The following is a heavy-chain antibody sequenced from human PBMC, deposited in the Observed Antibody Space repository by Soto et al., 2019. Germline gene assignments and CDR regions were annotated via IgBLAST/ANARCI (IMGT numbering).Heavy chain of an antibody. CDR1: GFTFSSYS. D-gene: IGHD3-22*01. V-gene: IGHV3-21*01. Sequence: GGSLRLSCAASGFTFSSYSMNWVRQAPGKGLEWVSSISSSSSYIYYADSVKGRFTISRDNAKNSLYLQMNSLRAEDTAMYYCARDCYDSSGYLALLDYWGQGTLVTVSS. J-gene: IGHJ4*02. CDR3: ARDCYDSSGYLALLDY. CDR2: ISSSSSYI.